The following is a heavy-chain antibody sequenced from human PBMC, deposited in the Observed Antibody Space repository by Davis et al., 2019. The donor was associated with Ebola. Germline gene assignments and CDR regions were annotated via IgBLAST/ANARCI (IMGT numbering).Heavy chain of an antibody. V-gene: IGHV4-34*01. CDR3: ARVRKYQLLSLDY. Sequence: SETLSLTCAVYGGSFSGYYWSWIRQPPGKGLEWIGEIYHSGSTNYNPSLKSRVTISVDKSKNQFSLKLSSVTAADTAVYYCARVRKYQLLSLDYWGQGTLVTVSS. CDR2: IYHSGST. J-gene: IGHJ4*02. CDR1: GGSFSGYY. D-gene: IGHD2-2*01.